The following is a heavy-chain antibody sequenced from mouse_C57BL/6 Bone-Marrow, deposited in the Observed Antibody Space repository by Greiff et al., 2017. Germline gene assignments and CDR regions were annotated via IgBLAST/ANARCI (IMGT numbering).Heavy chain of an antibody. CDR3: ARSTARGAMDY. J-gene: IGHJ4*01. CDR1: GYSFTDYN. CDR2: INPNYGTT. D-gene: IGHD1-2*01. Sequence: EVKLLESGPELVKPGASVKISCKASGYSFTDYNMNWVKQSNGKSLEWIGVINPNYGTTSYNQKFKGKATLTVDQSSSTAYMQLNSLTSEDSAVSYCARSTARGAMDYWGQGTSVTVSS. V-gene: IGHV1-39*01.